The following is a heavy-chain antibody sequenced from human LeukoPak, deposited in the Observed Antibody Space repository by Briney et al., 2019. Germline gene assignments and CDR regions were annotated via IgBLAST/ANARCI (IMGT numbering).Heavy chain of an antibody. V-gene: IGHV4-39*01. J-gene: IGHJ4*02. CDR3: ARLNDYVWGSYRGAVDY. CDR2: IYYSGST. CDR1: GGSISSSSYY. D-gene: IGHD3-16*02. Sequence: PSETLSLTCTVSGGSISSSSYYWGWIRQPPGKGLEWIGSIYYSGSTYYNPSLKSRVTISVDTSKNQFSLKLSSVTAADTAVYYCARLNDYVWGSYRGAVDYWGRGTLVTVSS.